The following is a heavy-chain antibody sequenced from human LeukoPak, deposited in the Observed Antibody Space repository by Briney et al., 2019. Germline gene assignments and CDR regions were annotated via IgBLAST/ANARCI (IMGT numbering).Heavy chain of an antibody. J-gene: IGHJ4*02. V-gene: IGHV3-30*02. D-gene: IGHD4-23*01. CDR1: GFTFNTYG. Sequence: PGGSLRLSCAASGFTFNTYGMDWARRDPGKGLEWVAFIQNDEIDKFYADSVKGRFTISRDNSKNTLYLQMNNLRPEDTAVYYCAKDRKLLPFDCWGQGTLVTVSS. CDR2: IQNDEIDK. CDR3: AKDRKLLPFDC.